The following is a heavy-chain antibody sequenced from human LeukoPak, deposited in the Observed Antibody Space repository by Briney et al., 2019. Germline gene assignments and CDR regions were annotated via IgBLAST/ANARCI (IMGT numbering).Heavy chain of an antibody. J-gene: IGHJ6*03. V-gene: IGHV3-7*01. CDR3: ARTYYYYYMDV. CDR2: IKQDGSEK. Sequence: GGSLRLSCAASGFTFSSYWMSWVRQAPGKGLEWVANIKQDGSEKYYVDSVKGRFTISRDNAKNSLYLQMNSLTAEDTAVYYCARTYYYYYMDVWGKGTTVTVSS. CDR1: GFTFSSYW.